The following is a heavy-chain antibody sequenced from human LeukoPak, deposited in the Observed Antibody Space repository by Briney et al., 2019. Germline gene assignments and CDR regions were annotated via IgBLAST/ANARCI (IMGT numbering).Heavy chain of an antibody. J-gene: IGHJ4*02. D-gene: IGHD1-26*01. CDR3: AKESGSYFAPPYFDY. Sequence: PGGSLRLSCAASGFTFSSYGMHWVRQAPGKGLEWVAVISYDGSNKYYADPVKGRFTISRDNSKNTVYLQMNSLRAEDTAVYYCAKESGSYFAPPYFDYWGQGTLVTVSS. CDR1: GFTFSSYG. V-gene: IGHV3-30*18. CDR2: ISYDGSNK.